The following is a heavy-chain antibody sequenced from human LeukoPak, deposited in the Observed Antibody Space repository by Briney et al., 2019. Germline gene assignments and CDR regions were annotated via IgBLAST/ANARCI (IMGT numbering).Heavy chain of an antibody. Sequence: PGGSLRLSCKGSGFTFSAFWMTWGRQAPGKGLEWVSAISGSGGSTYYADSVKGRFTISRDNSKNTLYLQMNSLRAEDTAVYYCATTTFPYSSGWLGAFDIWGQGTMVTVSS. CDR3: ATTTFPYSSGWLGAFDI. CDR2: ISGSGGST. V-gene: IGHV3-23*01. CDR1: GFTFSAFW. J-gene: IGHJ3*02. D-gene: IGHD6-19*01.